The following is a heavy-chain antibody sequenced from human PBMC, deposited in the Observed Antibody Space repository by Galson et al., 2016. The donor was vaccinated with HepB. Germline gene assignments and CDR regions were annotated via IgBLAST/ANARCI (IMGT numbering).Heavy chain of an antibody. CDR3: AKEGVRLTSGWQFDY. Sequence: SLRLSCAASRFIFRFPFRDYAMSWVRQAPGKGLEWVSVVSGSGDSTDYADSVKGRFIISRDNSRNTVYLQMNSLRAEDTAVYACAKEGVRLTSGWQFDYWGQGTLVTVSS. V-gene: IGHV3-23*01. CDR2: VSGSGDST. D-gene: IGHD6-19*01. J-gene: IGHJ4*02. CDR1: RFIFRFPFRDYA.